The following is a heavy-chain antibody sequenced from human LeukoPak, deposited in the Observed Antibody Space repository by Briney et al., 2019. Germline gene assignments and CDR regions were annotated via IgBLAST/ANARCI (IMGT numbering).Heavy chain of an antibody. J-gene: IGHJ5*02. V-gene: IGHV1-69*13. CDR1: GGTFSSYA. Sequence: SVKVSCKASGGTFSSYAISWVRQAPGQGLEWMGGIIPIFGTANYAQKFQGRVTITADESTSTAYMELSSLRSEDTAVYYCARSLRGSNWFDPWGQGTLVTVSS. D-gene: IGHD1-26*01. CDR3: ARSLRGSNWFDP. CDR2: IIPIFGTA.